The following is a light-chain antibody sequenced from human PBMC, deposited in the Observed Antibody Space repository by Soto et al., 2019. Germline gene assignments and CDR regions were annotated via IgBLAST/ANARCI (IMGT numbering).Light chain of an antibody. CDR2: DAS. Sequence: DIQTTQSPSSLSASVGGRVTITCQASQNSNNYLNWYQQKPGRAPKLLIYDASILEAGVPSRFRGSGSGTDFTFTISRLQPEDIATYYCQQYENLPTFGQGTRLEIK. CDR3: QQYENLPT. V-gene: IGKV1-33*01. CDR1: QNSNNY. J-gene: IGKJ5*01.